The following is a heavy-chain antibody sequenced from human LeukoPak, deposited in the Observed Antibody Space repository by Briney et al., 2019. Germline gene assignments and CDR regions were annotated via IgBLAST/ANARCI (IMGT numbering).Heavy chain of an antibody. CDR3: ARQFGGYNLYYFDY. CDR2: IYYSGST. CDR1: GGSISSASYY. J-gene: IGHJ4*02. Sequence: PSETLSLTCTVSGGSISSASYYWGWIRQPPGKGLEWIGSIYYSGSTYHNPSLKSRVTISVNMSKNQFSLKLSSVTAADTAVHYCARQFGGYNLYYFDYWGQGTLVTVSS. D-gene: IGHD5-24*01. V-gene: IGHV4-39*01.